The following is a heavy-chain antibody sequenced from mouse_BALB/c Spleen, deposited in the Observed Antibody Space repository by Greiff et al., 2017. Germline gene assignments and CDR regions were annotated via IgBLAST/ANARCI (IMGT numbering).Heavy chain of an antibody. D-gene: IGHD1-1*02. CDR1: GFTFSSYA. Sequence: EVKVVESGGGLVKPGGSLKLSCAASGFTFSSYAMSWVRQSPEKRLEWVAEISSGGSYTYYPDTVTGRFTISRDNAKNTLYLEMSSLRSEDTAMYYCARGGGTRGSEFYYAMDYWGQGTSVTVSS. J-gene: IGHJ4*01. V-gene: IGHV5-9-4*01. CDR2: ISSGGSYT. CDR3: ARGGGTRGSEFYYAMDY.